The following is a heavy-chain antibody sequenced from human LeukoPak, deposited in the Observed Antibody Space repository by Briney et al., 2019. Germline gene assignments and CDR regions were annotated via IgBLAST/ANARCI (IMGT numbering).Heavy chain of an antibody. CDR1: GGSISSYY. J-gene: IGHJ5*02. Sequence: SETLSLTCTVSGGSISSYYWSWIRQPPRKGLEWIGYIYYSGSTNYNPSLKSRVTISVDTSKNQFSLKLGSVTAADTAVYYCARRIVATITSWFDPWGQGTLVTVSS. D-gene: IGHD5-12*01. V-gene: IGHV4-59*01. CDR3: ARRIVATITSWFDP. CDR2: IYYSGST.